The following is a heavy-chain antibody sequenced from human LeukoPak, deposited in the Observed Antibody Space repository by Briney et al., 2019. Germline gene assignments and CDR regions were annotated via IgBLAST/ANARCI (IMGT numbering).Heavy chain of an antibody. CDR3: ARGRRSYGSGIYYFDY. V-gene: IGHV4-39*07. Sequence: SETLSLTCTVSGGSISTSNYYWGWIRQPPGKGLEWIGNIFYSGSTYYSPSLRSRVTISLDTSRNQFSLKLSSVTAADTAVYYCARGRRSYGSGIYYFDYWGQGTLVTVSS. CDR2: IFYSGST. J-gene: IGHJ4*02. D-gene: IGHD3-10*01. CDR1: GGSISTSNYY.